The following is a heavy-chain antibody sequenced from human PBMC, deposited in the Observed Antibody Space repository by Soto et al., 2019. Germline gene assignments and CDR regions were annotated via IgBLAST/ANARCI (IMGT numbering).Heavy chain of an antibody. V-gene: IGHV4-61*01. CDR2: IYYSGST. CDR3: ARDIDY. CDR1: GGSVSNGSYY. J-gene: IGHJ4*02. Sequence: PPDTLSLTCTVSGGSVSNGSYYWSWIRQPPGKGLEWIGYIYYSGSTNYNPSLKSRVTISVDTSKNQFSLKLSSVTAADTAVYYCARDIDYWGQGTLVTVSS.